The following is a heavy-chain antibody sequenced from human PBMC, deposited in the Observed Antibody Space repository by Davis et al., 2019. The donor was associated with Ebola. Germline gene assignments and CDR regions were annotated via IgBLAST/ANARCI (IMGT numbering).Heavy chain of an antibody. CDR1: GFIFSSYV. Sequence: GESLKISCAASGFIFSSYVMTWVRQAPGKGLDWVSTISGSGGSTYYADSVKGRFTISRDNSKNTLYLQMNSLRAEDTAVYYCAKGRRDGYDYGDDYWGQGTLVTVSS. J-gene: IGHJ4*02. CDR3: AKGRRDGYDYGDDY. CDR2: ISGSGGST. D-gene: IGHD5-24*01. V-gene: IGHV3-23*01.